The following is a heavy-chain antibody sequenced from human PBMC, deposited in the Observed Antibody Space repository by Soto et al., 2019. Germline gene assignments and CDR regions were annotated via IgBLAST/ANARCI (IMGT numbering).Heavy chain of an antibody. V-gene: IGHV2-5*02. J-gene: IGHJ4*02. Sequence: QITLKESGPTRVKPTQTLTLTCTFSGSSLTSRTLGVGWLRQPQGKALEWLVFIYWDDDKRYSPSLKNRPTITKDTSGNQVVLTMTNMDPLDTATYYCAHRLSGFNWNGGYFDYWGQGALVTVSS. CDR2: IYWDDDK. CDR3: AHRLSGFNWNGGYFDY. D-gene: IGHD1-1*01. CDR1: GSSLTSRTLG.